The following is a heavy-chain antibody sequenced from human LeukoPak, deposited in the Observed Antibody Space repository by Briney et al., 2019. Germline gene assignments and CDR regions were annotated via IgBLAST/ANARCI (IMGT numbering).Heavy chain of an antibody. Sequence: SETLSLTCTVSGGSISSGGYYWSWIRQPPGKGLEWIGYIYHSGSTYYNPSLKSRVTISVDTSKNQFSLKLSSVTAADTAVYYCARGRTSYGRSNWFDPWGQGTLVTVSS. CDR1: GGSISSGGYY. V-gene: IGHV4-61*08. D-gene: IGHD1-26*01. CDR2: IYHSGST. CDR3: ARGRTSYGRSNWFDP. J-gene: IGHJ5*02.